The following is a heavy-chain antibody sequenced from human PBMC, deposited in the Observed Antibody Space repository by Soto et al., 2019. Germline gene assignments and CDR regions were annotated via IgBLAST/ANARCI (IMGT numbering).Heavy chain of an antibody. J-gene: IGHJ6*03. CDR2: INAGNGNT. CDR1: GYTFTSYA. CDR3: ARATYYDFWSGYYSVKKYYYYMDV. V-gene: IGHV1-3*01. Sequence: ASVKVSCKASGYTFTSYAMHWVRQAPGQRLEWMGWINAGNGNTKYSQKFQGRVTITRDTSASTAYMELSSLRSEDTAVYYCARATYYDFWSGYYSVKKYYYYMDVRGKGTTVTVSS. D-gene: IGHD3-3*01.